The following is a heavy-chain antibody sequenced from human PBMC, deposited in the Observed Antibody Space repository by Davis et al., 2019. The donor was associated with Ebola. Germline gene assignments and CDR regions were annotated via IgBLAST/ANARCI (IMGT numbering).Heavy chain of an antibody. CDR3: ARDDSGWYKGSAVDI. CDR2: ISYDGSTK. CDR1: GFTFSSYC. V-gene: IGHV3-30*03. D-gene: IGHD6-19*01. J-gene: IGHJ3*02. Sequence: SLTLSCAASGFTFSSYCMHWVRQPPGKGLEWVVVISYDGSTKYYADPVKGRFTISRDNSKNTLYLQMNSLRAEDTAVYYCARDDSGWYKGSAVDIWGQGTMVTVSS.